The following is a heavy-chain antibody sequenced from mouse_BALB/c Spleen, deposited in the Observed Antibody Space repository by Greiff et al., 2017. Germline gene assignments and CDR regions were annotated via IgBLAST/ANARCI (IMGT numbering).Heavy chain of an antibody. V-gene: IGHV3-2*02. CDR3: AREGDYFDY. CDR1: GYSITRDYA. J-gene: IGHJ2*01. Sequence: EVKLQESGPGLVKPSQSLSLTCTVTGYSITRDYAWNWIRQFPGNKLEWMGYISYSGSTSYNPSLKSRISITRDTSKNQFFLQLNSVTTEDTATYYCAREGDYFDYWGQGTTLTVSS. CDR2: ISYSGST.